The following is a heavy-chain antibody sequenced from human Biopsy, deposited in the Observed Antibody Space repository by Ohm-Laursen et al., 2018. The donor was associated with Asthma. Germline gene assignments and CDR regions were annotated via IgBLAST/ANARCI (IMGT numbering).Heavy chain of an antibody. CDR1: GGTFNTYV. D-gene: IGHD2-2*01. V-gene: IGHV1-69*13. CDR3: ARKAGSCISRTCYSLDF. Sequence: SVKVSCKSLGGTFNTYVIGWVRQAPGQGLEWTGGINSVLGTTTYPQKFQDRVTITADDSTSTVYMELSSLRSEDTAVYYCARKAGSCISRTCYSLDFWGQGILVTVSS. CDR2: INSVLGTT. J-gene: IGHJ4*02.